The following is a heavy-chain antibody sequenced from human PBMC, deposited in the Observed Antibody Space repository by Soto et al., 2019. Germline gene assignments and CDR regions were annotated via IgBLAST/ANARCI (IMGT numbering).Heavy chain of an antibody. J-gene: IGHJ6*02. D-gene: IGHD3-10*01. V-gene: IGHV3-21*01. CDR2: ISSSSSYI. Sequence: GGSLRLCCAASGFTFSSYSMNWVRQAPGKGLEWVSSISSSSSYIYYADSVKGRFTISRDNAKNSLYLQMNSLRDEDTAVYYCARDGLVRGVITKYYYYGMDVWGQGTTVTVSS. CDR1: GFTFSSYS. CDR3: ARDGLVRGVITKYYYYGMDV.